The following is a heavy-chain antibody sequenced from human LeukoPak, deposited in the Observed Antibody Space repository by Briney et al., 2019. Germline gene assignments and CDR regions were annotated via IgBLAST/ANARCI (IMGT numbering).Heavy chain of an antibody. CDR1: GGSFSGYY. D-gene: IGHD2-15*01. Sequence: SETWSLTCAVYGGSFSGYYWSWIRQPPGKGLEWIGEINHSGSTNYNPSLKSRVTISVDTSKNQFSLKLSSVTAADTAVYYCARGWQEVYCSGGSCYYFDYWGQGTLVTVSS. CDR3: ARGWQEVYCSGGSCYYFDY. V-gene: IGHV4-34*01. CDR2: INHSGST. J-gene: IGHJ4*02.